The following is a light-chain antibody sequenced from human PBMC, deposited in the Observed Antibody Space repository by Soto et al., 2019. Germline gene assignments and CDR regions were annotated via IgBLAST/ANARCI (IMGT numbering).Light chain of an antibody. V-gene: IGKV3-11*01. J-gene: IGKJ1*01. CDR1: QSVSKN. Sequence: EIVLTQSPGTLSLSPGERATLSCRASQSVSKNLAWYQQKPGQAPRLLIYDASNRATGIPARFSGSGSGTDFTLTISSLEPEDFAVYYCQQRSNWPWTFGQGTKVDIK. CDR3: QQRSNWPWT. CDR2: DAS.